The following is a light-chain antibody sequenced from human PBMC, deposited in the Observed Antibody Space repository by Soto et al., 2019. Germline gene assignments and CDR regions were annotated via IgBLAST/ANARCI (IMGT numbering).Light chain of an antibody. J-gene: IGKJ1*01. CDR1: QSVSSR. Sequence: DIEMTQTPATLSASLGDGATISCRASQSVSSRLAWYQKKPGQAPKLLIYGASPMATGIPARFSGSGSGTEFTLTISSLQSEDFAIYYCQQYNSRPRTFGQGTKVDIK. V-gene: IGKV3-15*01. CDR2: GAS. CDR3: QQYNSRPRT.